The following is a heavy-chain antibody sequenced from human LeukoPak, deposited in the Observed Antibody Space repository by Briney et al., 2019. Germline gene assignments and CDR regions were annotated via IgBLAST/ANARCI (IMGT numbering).Heavy chain of an antibody. D-gene: IGHD3-10*01. V-gene: IGHV4-39*07. J-gene: IGHJ4*02. CDR2: IYYSGST. CDR1: GGSISSSSYY. CDR3: ARDGQLSLARWSGSSPYGFAR. Sequence: SETLSLTCSVSGGSISSSSYYWGWIRQPPGKGLEWIGSIYYSGSTYYNPSLKSRVTISVDTSKNQFSLKLSSVTAADTAVYYCARDGQLSLARWSGSSPYGFARWGQGTLVTVSS.